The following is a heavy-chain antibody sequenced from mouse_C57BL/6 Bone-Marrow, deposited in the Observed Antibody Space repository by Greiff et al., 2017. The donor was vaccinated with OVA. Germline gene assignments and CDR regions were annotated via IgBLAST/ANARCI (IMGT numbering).Heavy chain of an antibody. CDR3: ARYMGGGYGSGYVDY. D-gene: IGHD1-1*01. CDR1: GFTFTDYY. V-gene: IGHV7-3*01. Sequence: EVKLVESGGGLVQPGGSLSLSCAASGFTFTDYYMSWVRQPPGKALEWLGFIRNKANGYTTEYSASVKGRFTISRDNSQSILYLQMKALRAENSATYYCARYMGGGYGSGYVDYWGQGTTLTVSS. CDR2: IRNKANGYTT. J-gene: IGHJ2*01.